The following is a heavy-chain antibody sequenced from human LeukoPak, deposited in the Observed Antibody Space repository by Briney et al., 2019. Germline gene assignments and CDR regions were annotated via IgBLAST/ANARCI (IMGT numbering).Heavy chain of an antibody. V-gene: IGHV4-34*01. CDR3: ARRYYDSSGSPFPY. CDR2: INHSGST. D-gene: IGHD3-22*01. CDR1: GGSFSGYY. J-gene: IGHJ4*02. Sequence: SETLSLTCAVYGGSFSGYYWSWIRQPPGKGLEWIGEINHSGSTNYNPSLKSRVTISVDTSKNQFSLKLSSVTAADTAVYYCARRYYDSSGSPFPYWGQGTLVTVSS.